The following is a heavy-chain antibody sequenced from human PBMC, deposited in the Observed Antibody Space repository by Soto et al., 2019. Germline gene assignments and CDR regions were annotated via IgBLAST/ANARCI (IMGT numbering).Heavy chain of an antibody. Sequence: EVQLVESGGGLVQPGGSLRLSCAASGFTVSSNYMSCVRQAPGKGLEWVSVIYSGGSTYYADSVKGRFTISRDNSKNTLYLQMNSLRAEDTAVYYCAADDDHDAFDIWGQGTMVTVSS. CDR1: GFTVSSNY. CDR3: AADDDHDAFDI. J-gene: IGHJ3*02. D-gene: IGHD3-3*01. CDR2: IYSGGST. V-gene: IGHV3-66*01.